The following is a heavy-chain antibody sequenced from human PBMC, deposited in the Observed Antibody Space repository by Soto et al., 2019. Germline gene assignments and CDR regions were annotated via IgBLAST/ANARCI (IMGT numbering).Heavy chain of an antibody. CDR2: IKQDGSEK. J-gene: IGHJ6*03. V-gene: IGHV3-7*01. D-gene: IGHD2-8*01. CDR3: ARQWNYYYYYMDV. Sequence: GGSLRLSCAASGFTFSSYAMSWVRQAPGKGLEWVANIKQDGSEKYYVDSVKGRFTISRDNAKNSLYLQMNSLRAEDTAVYYCARQWNYYYYYMDVWGKGTTVTVSS. CDR1: GFTFSSYA.